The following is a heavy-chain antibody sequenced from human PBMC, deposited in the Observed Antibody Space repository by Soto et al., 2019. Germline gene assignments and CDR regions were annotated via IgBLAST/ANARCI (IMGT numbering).Heavy chain of an antibody. CDR1: GYTFSDYY. D-gene: IGHD1-1*01. CDR3: AREPATAKPEGVDS. CDR2: INPNSGGT. Sequence: GASVKVSCKASGYTFSDYYIHWVRQAPGQGLEWMGWINPNSGGTKYAPKFQGGVTMTRDTSITTAYMELSRLRSGDTAVYYCAREPATAKPEGVDSWGQGTLVTVSS. J-gene: IGHJ4*02. V-gene: IGHV1-2*02.